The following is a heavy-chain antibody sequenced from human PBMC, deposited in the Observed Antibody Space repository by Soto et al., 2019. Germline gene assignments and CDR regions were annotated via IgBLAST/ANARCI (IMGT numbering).Heavy chain of an antibody. Sequence: QLQLQESGPGLVKPSETLSLTCTVSGGSISSSSYYWGWSRQPPGNGLEWIGSIYYSGSTYYNPSLKSRVSISVDTYKNQFSLKLSSVTAADTAVYYCARHLPDYDYIWGSYRYFDRFWFEPWGQGTLVTVSS. V-gene: IGHV4-39*01. CDR3: ARHLPDYDYIWGSYRYFDRFWFEP. J-gene: IGHJ5*02. CDR1: GGSISSSSYY. CDR2: IYYSGST. D-gene: IGHD3-16*02.